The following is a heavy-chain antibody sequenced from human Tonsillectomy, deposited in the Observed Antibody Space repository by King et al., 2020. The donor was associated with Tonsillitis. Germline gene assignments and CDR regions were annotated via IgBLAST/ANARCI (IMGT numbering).Heavy chain of an antibody. CDR1: GLTFSYAW. CDR2: IKSKADGGAT. D-gene: IGHD6-19*01. V-gene: IGHV3-15*01. J-gene: IGHJ4*02. CDR3: ATAVPNTNGWYSYFDY. Sequence: VQLVESGGGLVKPGGSLRLSCAASGLTFSYAWMSWVRQAPGKGLEWLGRIKSKADGGATDYAAPVKGRFTISRDDSISTLYLQMNSLKNEDTAVYYCATAVPNTNGWYSYFDYWGQGALVTVSS.